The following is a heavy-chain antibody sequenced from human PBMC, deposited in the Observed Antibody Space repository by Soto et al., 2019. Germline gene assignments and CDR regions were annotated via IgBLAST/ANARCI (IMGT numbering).Heavy chain of an antibody. Sequence: GESLRLSSAAPGFTCRSYAMSWVRQAPVKALEFVSAISDSGGSTYYADSVKGRFTISRDNSKDTLYLQMNRLRAEDTAVYYCAKSQNDYGDYGRFDYWGQGTLVTVSS. J-gene: IGHJ4*02. CDR2: ISDSGGST. CDR1: GFTCRSYA. V-gene: IGHV3-23*01. D-gene: IGHD4-17*01. CDR3: AKSQNDYGDYGRFDY.